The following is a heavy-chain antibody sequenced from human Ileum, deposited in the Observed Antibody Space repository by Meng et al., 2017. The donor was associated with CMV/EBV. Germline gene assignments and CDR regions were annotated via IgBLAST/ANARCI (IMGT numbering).Heavy chain of an antibody. Sequence: SETLSLTCTVSGGSISSSNYYWGWIRQPPGKGLEWIGSIYYSGSTYYNPSLKSRVTLSVDTSKNQFSLKLSSVTAADTALYYCARLPYYYGMDVWGQGTTVTVSS. V-gene: IGHV4-39*01. CDR3: ARLPYYYGMDV. J-gene: IGHJ6*02. CDR1: GGSISSSNYY. CDR2: IYYSGST.